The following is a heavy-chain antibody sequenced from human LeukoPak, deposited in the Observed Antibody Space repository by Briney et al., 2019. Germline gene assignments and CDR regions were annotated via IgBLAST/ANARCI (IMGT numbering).Heavy chain of an antibody. CDR3: AKDLEGD. D-gene: IGHD3-3*01. CDR1: GFSFSNYG. J-gene: IGHJ4*02. CDR2: IWYDGSNK. V-gene: IGHV3-33*06. Sequence: PGGSLRLSCAASGFSFSNYGMHWVRQAPGKGLEWVAVIWYDGSNKYYADSVKGRFTISRDNSKNTLYLQMNSLRAEDTAVYYCAKDLEGDWGQGTLVTVSS.